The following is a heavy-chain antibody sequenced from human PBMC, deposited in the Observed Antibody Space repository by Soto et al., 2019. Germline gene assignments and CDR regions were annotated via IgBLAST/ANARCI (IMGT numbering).Heavy chain of an antibody. J-gene: IGHJ4*02. V-gene: IGHV1-3*01. Sequence: ASVKVSCKASGGTFSSYTISWVRQAPGQGLEWMGRINAINGNTKYSQKFQGRVTITRDTSASTAYMELSSLRSEDTAVYYCARDSCTNGVCYTSAFDYWGQGTLVTVSS. D-gene: IGHD2-8*01. CDR1: GGTFSSYT. CDR2: INAINGNT. CDR3: ARDSCTNGVCYTSAFDY.